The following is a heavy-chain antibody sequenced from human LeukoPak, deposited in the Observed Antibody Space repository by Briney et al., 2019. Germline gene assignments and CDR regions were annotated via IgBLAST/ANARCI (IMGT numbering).Heavy chain of an antibody. CDR1: GYIFTGYT. J-gene: IGHJ3*02. CDR2: INAGNGLT. Sequence: ASVKVSCKASGYIFTGYTIYWVRQAPGQRLEWMGWINAGNGLTECSQQFQGRVTITRDTSASTVYMELSNLRSEDTTVYYCARVPVGASWLDAFDIWGQGTMVTVSS. D-gene: IGHD1-26*01. V-gene: IGHV1-3*01. CDR3: ARVPVGASWLDAFDI.